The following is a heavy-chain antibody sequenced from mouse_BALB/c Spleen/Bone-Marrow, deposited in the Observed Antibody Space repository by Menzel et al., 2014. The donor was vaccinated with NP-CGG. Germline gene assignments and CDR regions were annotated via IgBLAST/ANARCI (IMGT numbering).Heavy chain of an antibody. J-gene: IGHJ3*01. CDR1: GYAFXNYL. CDR2: INPGSGGT. CDR3: ARYRYDGTFAY. V-gene: IGHV1-54*01. Sequence: QVQLQQSGAELVRPGTSVKVSCKASGYAFXNYLIEWVKQRPGQGLEWIGVINPGSGGTNYNEKFKGKATLTADKSSSTAYMQLSSLTSDDSAVYFCARYRYDGTFAYWGQGTLVTVSA. D-gene: IGHD2-14*01.